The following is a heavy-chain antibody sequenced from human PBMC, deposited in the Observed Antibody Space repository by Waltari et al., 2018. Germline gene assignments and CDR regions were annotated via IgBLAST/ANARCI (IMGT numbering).Heavy chain of an antibody. CDR1: GYTFTDYY. CDR2: VDPEDGET. CDR3: ARDRGYSGYDLGSY. D-gene: IGHD5-12*01. J-gene: IGHJ4*02. Sequence: EVQLVQSGAEVKKPGATVKISCKVSGYTFTDYYMHWVQQAPGKGLEWMGLVDPEDGETIYAEKFQGRVTITADKSTSTAYMELSSLRSEDTAVYYCARDRGYSGYDLGSYWGQGTLVTVSS. V-gene: IGHV1-69-2*01.